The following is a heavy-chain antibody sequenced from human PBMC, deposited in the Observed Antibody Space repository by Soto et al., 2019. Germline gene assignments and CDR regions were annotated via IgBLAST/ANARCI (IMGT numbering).Heavy chain of an antibody. CDR1: GYTFTSYG. V-gene: IGHV1-18*01. J-gene: IGHJ5*02. D-gene: IGHD1-7*01. Sequence: QVQLVQSGAEVKKPGASVMVSCKASGYTFTSYGISWVRQPPGQGLELMGWISAYNGNTNYAQKLQGRVTMTTDTSTSTAYMELRSLRSDDTAVYYCARDRGYNWNYGWFDPWGQGTLVTVSS. CDR2: ISAYNGNT. CDR3: ARDRGYNWNYGWFDP.